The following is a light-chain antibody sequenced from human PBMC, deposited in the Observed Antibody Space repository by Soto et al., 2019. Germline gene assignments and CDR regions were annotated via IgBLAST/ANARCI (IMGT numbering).Light chain of an antibody. V-gene: IGLV2-14*01. J-gene: IGLJ2*01. Sequence: QSALTQPASVSGSPGPAITISCTGTSSDVGGYNYVSWYQQHPGKAPKLMIYDVSNRPSGVSNRFSGSKSGNTAYLTISGRQAEDEADYYCSSYTSSSTVVCGGGTKLTVL. CDR2: DVS. CDR3: SSYTSSSTVV. CDR1: SSDVGGYNY.